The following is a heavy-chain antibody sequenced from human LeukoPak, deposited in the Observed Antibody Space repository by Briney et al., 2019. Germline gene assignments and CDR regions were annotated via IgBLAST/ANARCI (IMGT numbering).Heavy chain of an antibody. D-gene: IGHD2-2*01. Sequence: GGSLRLSCAASGFTFSSYAMSWVRQAPGKGLEWVSAISGSGGSTYYADSVKGRFTISRDNSKNTLYLQMNSLRAEDTAVYYCVKDYRYCSSTSCLNYFDYWGQGTLVTVSS. V-gene: IGHV3-23*01. J-gene: IGHJ4*02. CDR3: VKDYRYCSSTSCLNYFDY. CDR1: GFTFSSYA. CDR2: ISGSGGST.